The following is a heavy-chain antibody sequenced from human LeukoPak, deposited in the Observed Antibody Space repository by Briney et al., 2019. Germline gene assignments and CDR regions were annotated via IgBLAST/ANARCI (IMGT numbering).Heavy chain of an antibody. D-gene: IGHD3-3*01. CDR3: ARERQNKDFWSGGDY. J-gene: IGHJ4*02. V-gene: IGHV3-7*01. CDR1: GFTFSTYW. Sequence: PGGSLRLSRAASGFTFSTYWMSWVRQAPGKGLEWVANIKQDGSEQYYVDSVKGRFTISRDNAKNSLYLQMNTLRPEDAAVYYCARERQNKDFWSGGDYWGQGTLVTVSS. CDR2: IKQDGSEQ.